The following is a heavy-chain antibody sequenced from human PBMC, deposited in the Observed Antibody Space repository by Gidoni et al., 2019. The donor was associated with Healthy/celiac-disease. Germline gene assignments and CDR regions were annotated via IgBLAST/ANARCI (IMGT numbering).Heavy chain of an antibody. D-gene: IGHD6-13*01. CDR3: AKDPRIAAAQNYYYYYGMDV. CDR1: GLTFSSYG. Sequence: QVQLVESGGGVVQPGRYLRLSCAASGLTFSSYGMHWVRQAPGKGLEWVAVISYDVSNKYYADSVKGRVTISRDNSKNTLYLQMNSLRAEDTAVYYCAKDPRIAAAQNYYYYYGMDVWGQGTTVTVSS. V-gene: IGHV3-30*18. CDR2: ISYDVSNK. J-gene: IGHJ6*02.